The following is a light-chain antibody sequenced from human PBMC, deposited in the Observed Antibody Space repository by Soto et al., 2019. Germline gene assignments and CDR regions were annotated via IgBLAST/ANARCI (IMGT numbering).Light chain of an antibody. Sequence: QSALTQPASVSGSPGQSITISCTGTSGDIGSYNRVSWYQQHPGKAPKLIIYEVTDRPSGVSNRFSGSKSGNTASLTISGLQAEDEAEYYCSSYTXXXXRACVFGTGTKVTVL. CDR3: SSYTXXXXRACV. CDR1: SGDIGSYNR. V-gene: IGLV2-14*01. J-gene: IGLJ1*01. CDR2: EVT.